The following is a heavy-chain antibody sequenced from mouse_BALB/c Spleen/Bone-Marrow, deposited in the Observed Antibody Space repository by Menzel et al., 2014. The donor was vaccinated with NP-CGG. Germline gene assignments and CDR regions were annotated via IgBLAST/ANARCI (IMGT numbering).Heavy chain of an antibody. D-gene: IGHD2-3*01. J-gene: IGHJ4*01. CDR1: GFTFSGFG. V-gene: IGHV5-17*02. CDR3: ARDDGYYIRNAMDY. CDR2: ISSGTSTI. Sequence: EVKLVESGGGLVQPGGSRKLSCAASGFTFSGFGMHWVRQAPERGLEWVAYISSGTSTIYYADTVKGRFTISRDNPKNTLFLQMTSLRSEDTAIYYCARDDGYYIRNAMDYWGQGTSVTVSS.